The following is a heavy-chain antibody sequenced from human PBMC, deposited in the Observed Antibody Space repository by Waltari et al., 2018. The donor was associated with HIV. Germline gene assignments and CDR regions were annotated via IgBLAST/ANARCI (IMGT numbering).Heavy chain of an antibody. J-gene: IGHJ5*02. CDR2: ISAYNGNT. D-gene: IGHD2-15*01. CDR3: AGHCSGGSCYPGWDWFDP. CDR1: GYTFTSYG. Sequence: QVQLVQSGAEVKKPGASVKVSCKASGYTFTSYGIIWVRQAHGQGLEWMGWISAYNGNTNYAQKFQGRVTMTTDTSTSTAYMELRSLRSDDTAVYYCAGHCSGGSCYPGWDWFDPWGQGTLVTVSS. V-gene: IGHV1-18*01.